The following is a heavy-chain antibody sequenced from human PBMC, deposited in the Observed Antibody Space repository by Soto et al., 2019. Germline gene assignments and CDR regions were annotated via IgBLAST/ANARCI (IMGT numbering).Heavy chain of an antibody. CDR3: ARPHGSGSYYTYYFDY. Sequence: EVQLLGSGGGLVQPGGSLRLSCAASGFTFSSYAMSWVRQAPGKGLEWVSAISGSGGSTYYADSVKGRFTISRDNSRDTLYLQMNSLRAEDTAVYYCARPHGSGSYYTYYFDYWGQGTLVTVSS. J-gene: IGHJ4*02. CDR1: GFTFSSYA. CDR2: ISGSGGST. D-gene: IGHD3-10*01. V-gene: IGHV3-23*01.